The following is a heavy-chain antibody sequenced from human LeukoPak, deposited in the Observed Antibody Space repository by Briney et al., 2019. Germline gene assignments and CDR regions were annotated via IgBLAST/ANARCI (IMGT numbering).Heavy chain of an antibody. J-gene: IGHJ4*02. CDR2: IYYSGST. CDR1: GGSISSGGYY. Sequence: SETLSLTCTVSGGSISSGGYYWSWIRQHPGKGLEWIGYIYYSGSTYYNPSLKSRVTISVDTSKNQFSLKLSSVTAADTAVYYCAREGVGSVAAYYFDYWGQGTLVTASS. V-gene: IGHV4-31*03. D-gene: IGHD2-2*01. CDR3: AREGVGSVAAYYFDY.